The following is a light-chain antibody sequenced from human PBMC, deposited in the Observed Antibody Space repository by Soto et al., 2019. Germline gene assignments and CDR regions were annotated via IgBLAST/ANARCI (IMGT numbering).Light chain of an antibody. V-gene: IGKV1-5*01. J-gene: IGKJ5*01. Sequence: DIQMTQSPSTLSAAGGERVTITCRASQSISSWLAWYQQKPGKAPKLLIYDASSLESGVPSRFSGSGSGTEFTLTISSLQPDDFATYYCQQYNSYPTFGQGTRLEIK. CDR3: QQYNSYPT. CDR2: DAS. CDR1: QSISSW.